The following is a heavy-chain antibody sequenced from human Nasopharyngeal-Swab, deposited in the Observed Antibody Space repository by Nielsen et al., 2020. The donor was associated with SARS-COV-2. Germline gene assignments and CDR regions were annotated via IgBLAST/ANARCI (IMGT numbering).Heavy chain of an antibody. CDR3: ARQYSFGYYFDY. Sequence: WIRQPPGKGREWISFISSSWTKEQYRGSVRGRFTISRDNAKNSAYLHMNSLRAEDTAIYYCARQYSFGYYFDYWGQGTLVTVSS. V-gene: IGHV3-11*01. D-gene: IGHD3-3*01. CDR2: ISSSWTKE. J-gene: IGHJ4*02.